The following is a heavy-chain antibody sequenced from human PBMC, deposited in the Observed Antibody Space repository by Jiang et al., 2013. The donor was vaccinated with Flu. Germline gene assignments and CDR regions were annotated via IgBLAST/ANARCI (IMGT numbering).Heavy chain of an antibody. J-gene: IGHJ4*02. CDR3: VRDGHSNNWYVDLLGY. D-gene: IGHD1-1*01. CDR2: SGNNHNT. V-gene: IGHV1-18*01. Sequence: SGNNHNTNYAQNIQGRATMTTDASTSTAYMELRGLRSDDTAVYYCVRDGHSNNWYVDLLGYWGQGTLVTVSS.